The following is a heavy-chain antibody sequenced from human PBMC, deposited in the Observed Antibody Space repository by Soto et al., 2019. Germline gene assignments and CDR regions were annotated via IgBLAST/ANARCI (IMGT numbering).Heavy chain of an antibody. J-gene: IGHJ2*01. Sequence: QVQLVQSGADVKKPGTSVKVSCKAAGYSFTNYCMYWVRQAPGQGLEWMGMINPRTGRTRYAQKFQDRVTLTRDTSTTTVYMELSTMISDDTAVYYCARDGGLLTASWHYDRWGPGTRVTVSS. D-gene: IGHD2-15*01. CDR1: GYSFTNYC. CDR3: ARDGGLLTASWHYDR. V-gene: IGHV1-46*01. CDR2: INPRTGRT.